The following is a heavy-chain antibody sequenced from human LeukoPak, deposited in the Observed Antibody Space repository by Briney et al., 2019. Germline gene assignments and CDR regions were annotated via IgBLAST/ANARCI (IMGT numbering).Heavy chain of an antibody. J-gene: IGHJ4*02. V-gene: IGHV1-46*01. CDR3: ARGPTDMDFDY. CDR1: VYTFTKSDY. Sequence: ASVNVSCTASVYTFTKSDYVHWVRQAPGQGLEWMGIISPTDGTTFYAQKFQGRVTMTRDTSTNTVYMELSSLRSEDTAVFYCARGPTDMDFDYWGQGSLVTVSS. CDR2: ISPTDGTT.